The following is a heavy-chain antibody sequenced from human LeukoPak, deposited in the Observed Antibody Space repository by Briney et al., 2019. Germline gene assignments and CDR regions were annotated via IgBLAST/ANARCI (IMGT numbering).Heavy chain of an antibody. CDR3: ARATTPQYCSSTSCRLYFDY. CDR1: GFTFSSYS. CDR2: ISSSSSYI. Sequence: GGSLRLSCAASGFTFSSYSMNWVRQAPGKGLEWVSSISSSSSYIYYADSVKGRFTISRDNAKNSLYLQMNSLRAEDTAVYYCARATTPQYCSSTSCRLYFDYWGQGTLVTVS. D-gene: IGHD2-2*01. V-gene: IGHV3-21*01. J-gene: IGHJ4*02.